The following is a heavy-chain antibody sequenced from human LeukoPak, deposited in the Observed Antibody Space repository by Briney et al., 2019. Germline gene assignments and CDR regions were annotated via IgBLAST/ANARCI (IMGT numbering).Heavy chain of an antibody. CDR3: ARDGVYYGSGSYNY. V-gene: IGHV3-53*01. CDR2: IYSGGST. CDR1: GFTVSSNY. J-gene: IGHJ4*02. D-gene: IGHD3-10*01. Sequence: GGSLRLSCAASGFTVSSNYMSWVRQAPGKGLEWVSVIYSGGSTYYADSVKGRFTISRDNSKNTLYLQMNSLRAEDTAVYYCARDGVYYGSGSYNYWGQGTLVTVSS.